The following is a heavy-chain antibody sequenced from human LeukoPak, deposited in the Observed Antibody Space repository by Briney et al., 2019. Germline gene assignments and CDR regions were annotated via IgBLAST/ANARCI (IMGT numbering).Heavy chain of an antibody. CDR3: ARVIVGGAFDY. CDR2: INPNSGGT. CDR1: GYTFTSNY. J-gene: IGHJ4*02. V-gene: IGHV1-2*02. D-gene: IGHD3-16*01. Sequence: ASVKVSCKAFGYTFTSNYMHWVRQAPGQGLEWMGWINPNSGGTNYAQKFQGRVTMTRDTSISTAYMELSRLRSDDTAVYYCARVIVGGAFDYWGQGTLVTVSS.